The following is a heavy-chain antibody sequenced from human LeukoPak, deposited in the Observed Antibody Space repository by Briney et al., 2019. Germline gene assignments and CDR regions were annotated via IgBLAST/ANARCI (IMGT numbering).Heavy chain of an antibody. CDR2: ISTSGSTK. J-gene: IGHJ4*02. CDR1: GFTFSSFE. CDR3: AKSGYNRFDY. Sequence: GGSLRLSCAASGFTFSSFEMNWVRQAPGKGLEWLSHISTSGSTKYYANSVKGRFTISRDNAKNSLYLQMNSLRAEDTAVYYCAKSGYNRFDYWGQGTLVTVSS. V-gene: IGHV3-48*03. D-gene: IGHD5-24*01.